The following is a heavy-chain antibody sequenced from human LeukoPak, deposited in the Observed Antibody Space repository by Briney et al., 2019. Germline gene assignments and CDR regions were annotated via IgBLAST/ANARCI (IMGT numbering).Heavy chain of an antibody. Sequence: GGSLRLSCAASGVTFSSYAMSWVRQAPGKGLEWVSDISGGGATTFYADSVKGRFTIPRDNSKNTLYLQLSSLRAEDTAVYYCAKSTGYSTTGRDFDSWGRGTLVTVSS. J-gene: IGHJ4*02. D-gene: IGHD6-13*01. CDR3: AKSTGYSTTGRDFDS. CDR1: GVTFSSYA. V-gene: IGHV3-23*01. CDR2: ISGGGATT.